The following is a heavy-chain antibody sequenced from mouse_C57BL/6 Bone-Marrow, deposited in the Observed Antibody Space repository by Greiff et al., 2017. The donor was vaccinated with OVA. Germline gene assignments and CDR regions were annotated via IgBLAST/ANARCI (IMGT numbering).Heavy chain of an antibody. Sequence: EVQRVESGGGLVKPGGSLKLSCAASGSTFSDYGMHWFRQAPEKGLEWVAYISSGSSTIYYADTVKGRFTISRDNAKNTLFLQMTSLRSEDTAMYYCARGDSPWFAYWGQGTLVTVSA. CDR1: GSTFSDYG. CDR3: ARGDSPWFAY. D-gene: IGHD6-1*01. V-gene: IGHV5-17*01. J-gene: IGHJ3*01. CDR2: ISSGSSTI.